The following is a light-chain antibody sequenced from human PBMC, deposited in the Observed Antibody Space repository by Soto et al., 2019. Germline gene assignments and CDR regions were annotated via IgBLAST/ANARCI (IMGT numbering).Light chain of an antibody. Sequence: AIQLTQSPSSLSASVGDRVTITCRASQGISSALAWYQQKPGKAPKLLIYDASSLESGVPSRFSGSGSGTDFTLTISSLQPKVFATYYCQQFNSKKWTFGKGTKVDIK. V-gene: IGKV1-13*02. CDR3: QQFNSKKWT. J-gene: IGKJ1*01. CDR2: DAS. CDR1: QGISSA.